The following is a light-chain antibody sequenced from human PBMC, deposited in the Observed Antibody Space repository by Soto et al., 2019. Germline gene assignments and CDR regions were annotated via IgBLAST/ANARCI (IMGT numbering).Light chain of an antibody. V-gene: IGKV3-20*01. CDR1: ESVSSY. J-gene: IGKJ5*01. Sequence: EIVLTQSPCTLSLSPGERATLSFRASESVSSYLAWYQQKPGQAPRLLIYDASTRATGIPDRFSGSGSGTDFTLTVSTLEPEDFAVYYCQQYDRSPINFGQGTRLEIK. CDR2: DAS. CDR3: QQYDRSPIN.